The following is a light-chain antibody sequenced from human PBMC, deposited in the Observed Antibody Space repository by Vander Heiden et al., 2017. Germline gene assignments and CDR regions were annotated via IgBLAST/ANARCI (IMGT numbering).Light chain of an antibody. J-gene: IGKJ2*01. CDR2: WAS. CDR1: QSVLYSSNNKNY. CDR3: HQYYSIPYT. Sequence: DIVMTQYPDSLAVALGARATINCKSSQSVLYSSNNKNYLAWYQQKPGQPPKLLIYWASTRESGVPDRFSGSGSGTDFTLTISSLQAEDVAVYSCHQYYSIPYTFGQGTKLEI. V-gene: IGKV4-1*01.